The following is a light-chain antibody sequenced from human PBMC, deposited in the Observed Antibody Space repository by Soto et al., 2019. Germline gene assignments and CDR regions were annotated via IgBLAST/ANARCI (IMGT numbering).Light chain of an antibody. Sequence: EIVLTQSPATLSLTPGERATLSCRASQSVDSNLAWYQQKPGQAPRLLIYGASTRATGIPARFSGSGSGTDFTLTISRLEPEDFAVYYCQQYAGSRTFGQGTKVDI. CDR1: QSVDSN. CDR2: GAS. J-gene: IGKJ1*01. CDR3: QQYAGSRT. V-gene: IGKV3-20*01.